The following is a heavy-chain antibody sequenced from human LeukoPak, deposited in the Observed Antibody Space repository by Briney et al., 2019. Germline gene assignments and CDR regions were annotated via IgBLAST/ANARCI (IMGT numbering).Heavy chain of an antibody. D-gene: IGHD3-22*01. J-gene: IGHJ3*02. CDR2: INAGNGNT. Sequence: ASVKVSCKASGYTFTSYAMHWVRQAPGQRLEWMGWINAGNGNTKYSQKFQGRVTITRDTSASTAYMELSSLRSEDTAVYYCARDPLTYYYDSSGFGDAFDIWGQGTMVTVSS. CDR3: ARDPLTYYYDSSGFGDAFDI. V-gene: IGHV1-3*01. CDR1: GYTFTSYA.